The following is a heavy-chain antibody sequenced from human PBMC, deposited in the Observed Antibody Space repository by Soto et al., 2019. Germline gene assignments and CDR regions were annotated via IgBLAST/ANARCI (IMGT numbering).Heavy chain of an antibody. Sequence: PGGSLRLSCAASGFTFSSYAMSWVRQAPGKGLEWVSAISGSGGSTYYADSVKGRFTISRDNSKNTLYLQMNSLRAEDTAVYYCARDCPSEDIVVVAPGGSGMDVWGQGTMVTVSS. J-gene: IGHJ6*02. V-gene: IGHV3-23*01. CDR1: GFTFSSYA. CDR3: ARDCPSEDIVVVAPGGSGMDV. CDR2: ISGSGGST. D-gene: IGHD2-15*01.